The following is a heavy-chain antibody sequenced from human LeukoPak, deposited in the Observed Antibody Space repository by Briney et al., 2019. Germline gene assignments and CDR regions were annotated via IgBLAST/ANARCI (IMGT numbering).Heavy chain of an antibody. D-gene: IGHD3-10*01. J-gene: IGHJ6*02. V-gene: IGHV5-51*01. CDR3: ARSDQLRWFGEPRRPFYYGMDV. Sequence: GESLKISCQTAGYSFTDYWIGWVRQMPGKGLEWMGIIYPGDSDTRYSPSFQGQVTIPADKSIRTAYLQWSLKASDTAIYYCARSDQLRWFGEPRRPFYYGMDVWGQGTTVTVS. CDR2: IYPGDSDT. CDR1: GYSFTDYW.